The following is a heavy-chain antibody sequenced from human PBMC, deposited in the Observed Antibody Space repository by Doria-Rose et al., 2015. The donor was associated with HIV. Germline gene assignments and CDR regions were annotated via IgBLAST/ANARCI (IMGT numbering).Heavy chain of an antibody. CDR3: ARDRRGTGDRGPRRHYFDY. Sequence: FSFSDYYMSWIRQAPGKGLEWVSYISSSGSTIYYADSVKGRFTISRDNAKNSLYLQMNSLRAEDTAVYYCARDRRGTGDRGPRRHYFDYWGQGTLVTVSS. CDR2: ISSSGSTI. D-gene: IGHD7-27*01. V-gene: IGHV3-11*04. CDR1: FSFSDYY. J-gene: IGHJ4*02.